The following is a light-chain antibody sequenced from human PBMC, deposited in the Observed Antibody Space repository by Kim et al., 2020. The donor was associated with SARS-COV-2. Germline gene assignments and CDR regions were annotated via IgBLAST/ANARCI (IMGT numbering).Light chain of an antibody. CDR2: RDH. Sequence: VGQRQTASSTCGGNSIGRTNVHRYKQKQGQAPVLVIFRDHPRPSGIPERFSASASGNTATLTISGAQAEDEADYYCQVWDSDTYLFGTGTKVTVL. V-gene: IGLV3-9*01. CDR1: SIGRTN. J-gene: IGLJ1*01. CDR3: QVWDSDTYL.